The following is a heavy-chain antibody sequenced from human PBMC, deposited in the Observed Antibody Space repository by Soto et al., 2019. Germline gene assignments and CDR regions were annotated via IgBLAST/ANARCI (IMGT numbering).Heavy chain of an antibody. D-gene: IGHD6-19*01. J-gene: IGHJ4*02. CDR2: IKSKTDGGAT. Sequence: EVQLVESGGGFVKPGGSLRLSCAASGFTFSNAWMTWVRQATGKGLEWVGRIKSKTDGGATDYAAPVKGRFTISRDDSENTLYLQIDSLTTEDTAVYYCSRQISHSSGFDYWGQGTLVTVSS. CDR3: SRQISHSSGFDY. CDR1: GFTFSNAW. V-gene: IGHV3-15*07.